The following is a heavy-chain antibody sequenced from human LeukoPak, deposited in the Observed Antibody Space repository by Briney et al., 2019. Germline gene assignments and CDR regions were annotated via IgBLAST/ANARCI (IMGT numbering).Heavy chain of an antibody. J-gene: IGHJ3*02. CDR3: PRGNFNYSSPSRTFDI. CDR2: IYYSGST. D-gene: IGHD6-6*01. V-gene: IGHV4-39*07. CDR1: GGSISTSSYF. Sequence: SETLSLTCTVSGGSISTSSYFWVWIRQSPGKGLEWIGSIYYSGSTYYNPSLKSRITISVDTSKNQFSLKLSSVTAADTAVYYLPRGNFNYSSPSRTFDIWGQGTMVTVSS.